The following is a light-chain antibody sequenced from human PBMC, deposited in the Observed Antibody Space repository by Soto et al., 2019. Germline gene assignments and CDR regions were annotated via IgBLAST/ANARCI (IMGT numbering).Light chain of an antibody. CDR3: RSYTSFTTLV. J-gene: IGLJ1*01. CDR2: DVS. V-gene: IGLV2-14*01. CDR1: TSDVGGYNF. Sequence: QSALTQPASVSGSLGQSITISCTGTTSDVGGYNFVSWYQHHPGKAPKIIIFDVSDRPSGVSNRFSGSKSGSTASLTISGLQSEDEADYYCRSYTSFTTLVFGTGTKLTVL.